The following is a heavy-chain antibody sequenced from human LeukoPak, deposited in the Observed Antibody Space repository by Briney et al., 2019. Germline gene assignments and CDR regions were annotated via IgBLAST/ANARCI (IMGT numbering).Heavy chain of an antibody. V-gene: IGHV1-18*01. CDR1: GYTFTSYG. J-gene: IGHJ6*03. D-gene: IGHD1-26*01. CDR2: ISAYNGNT. Sequence: ASVKVSCKASGYTFTSYGISWVRQAPGQGLEWMGWISAYNGNTNYAQKLQGRVTMTTETSTSTAYMELRSLRSDDTAVYYCARRVGDDYYYYMDVWGKGTTVTVSS. CDR3: ARRVGDDYYYYMDV.